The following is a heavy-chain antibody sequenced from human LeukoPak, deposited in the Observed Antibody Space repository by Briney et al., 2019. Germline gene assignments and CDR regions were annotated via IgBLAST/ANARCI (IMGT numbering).Heavy chain of an antibody. CDR2: IWYDGSNK. CDR1: GFTFSSYG. V-gene: IGHV3-33*06. D-gene: IGHD5-18*01. J-gene: IGHJ4*02. Sequence: PGGSLRLSCAASGFTFSSYGMHSVRQAPGKGLEWVAVIWYDGSNKYYADSMNGRFTIYRATYKSTLYLQTDSLPTAHPAVSFCAKDLAQQHCFYYWGQG. CDR3: AKDLAQQHCFYY.